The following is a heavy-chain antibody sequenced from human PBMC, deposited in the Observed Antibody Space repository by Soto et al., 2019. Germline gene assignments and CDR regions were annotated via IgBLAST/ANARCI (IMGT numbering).Heavy chain of an antibody. Sequence: EEQLLESGGGVVQRGGSLRLSCAASGFIFSNYAMTWVRQAPGKGLEWVSRISGRGGSTYYADSVKGRLTMSRDNSKNTLYLQMNSLSAEDTAIYYCARRAGGAVVWYYDLWGRGTLVT. CDR2: ISGRGGST. V-gene: IGHV3-23*01. D-gene: IGHD2-21*01. CDR1: GFIFSNYA. CDR3: ARRAGGAVVWYYDL. J-gene: IGHJ2*01.